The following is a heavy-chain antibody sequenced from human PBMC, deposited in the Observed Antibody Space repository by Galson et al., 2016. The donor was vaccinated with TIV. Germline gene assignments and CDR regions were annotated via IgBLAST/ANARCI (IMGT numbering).Heavy chain of an antibody. CDR2: ISGYDGHT. CDR3: ARDSGTYDY. Sequence: SVKASCKASGYTFINYGITWVRQAPGQGLEWMGWISGYDGHTNYAQMFQGRVTMTSDKSTNTVYMELRSLRSDDTAVYYCARDSGTYDYWGQGSLVTVSS. V-gene: IGHV1-18*04. D-gene: IGHD1-26*01. CDR1: GYTFINYG. J-gene: IGHJ4*02.